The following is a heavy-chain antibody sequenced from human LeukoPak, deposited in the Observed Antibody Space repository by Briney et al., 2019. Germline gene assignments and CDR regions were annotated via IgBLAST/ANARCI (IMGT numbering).Heavy chain of an antibody. J-gene: IGHJ4*02. Sequence: GGSLRLSCAASGLTFSDYYMSWIRQAPGKGLEWVSYISSSGSTIYYADSVKGRFTISRDNAKNSLYLQMNSLRAEDTAVYYCARANDYSNYRFVSVWGQGTLVTVSS. D-gene: IGHD4-11*01. CDR3: ARANDYSNYRFVSV. V-gene: IGHV3-11*01. CDR1: GLTFSDYY. CDR2: ISSSGSTI.